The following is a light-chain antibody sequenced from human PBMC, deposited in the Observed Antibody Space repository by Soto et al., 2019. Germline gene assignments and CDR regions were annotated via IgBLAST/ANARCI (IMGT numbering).Light chain of an antibody. V-gene: IGKV1-39*01. CDR3: QQSFTTPYT. CDR1: QSVRTY. Sequence: DIQMTQSPSSLSASVGDTVTITCRASQSVRTYLNRYQRKPGKAPKVLIYGASALQSGVPSRFSGSGSGTDFTLTVSSLQPEDFATYYCQQSFTTPYTFGQGTKLEIK. CDR2: GAS. J-gene: IGKJ2*01.